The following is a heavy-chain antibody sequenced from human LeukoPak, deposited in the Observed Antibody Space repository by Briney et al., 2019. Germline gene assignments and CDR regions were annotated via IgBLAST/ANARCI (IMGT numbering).Heavy chain of an antibody. J-gene: IGHJ2*01. CDR1: GGSISSSSYY. CDR2: IYYSGST. D-gene: IGHD2-21*01. Sequence: PSETLSLTCTVSGGSISSSSYYWGWIRQPPGKGLEWIGSIYYSGSTYYNPSLKSRVTISVDTSKNQFSLKLSSVTAADTAVYYCARDRHSRYFDLWGRGTLVTVSS. CDR3: ARDRHSRYFDL. V-gene: IGHV4-39*07.